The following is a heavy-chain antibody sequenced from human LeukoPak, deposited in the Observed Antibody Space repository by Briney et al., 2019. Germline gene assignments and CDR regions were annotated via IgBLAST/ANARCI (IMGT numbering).Heavy chain of an antibody. CDR3: ARIGYSSSCLDY. V-gene: IGHV3-66*01. D-gene: IGHD6-13*01. J-gene: IGHJ4*02. Sequence: GGSLRLSCAASGVTVSNNYMSWVRQAPGKALEWVSVIYSGGSTYYADSVKGRFTISRDKSKNTVYLQMNSLRVEDTAVYYCARIGYSSSCLDYWGQGTLVTVSS. CDR1: GVTVSNNY. CDR2: IYSGGST.